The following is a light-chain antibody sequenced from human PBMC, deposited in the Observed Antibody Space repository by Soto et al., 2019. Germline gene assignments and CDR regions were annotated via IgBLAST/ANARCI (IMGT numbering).Light chain of an antibody. Sequence: EIVLTQSPGTLSLSPGERATLSCRASQSIASTYLAWYQQKPGQAPRPLIYGVSSRATDIPDRFSGSGSGTDFTLTISRLESEDFAVYYCQQYGSSLPWTFGQGTKVEIK. V-gene: IGKV3-20*01. CDR3: QQYGSSLPWT. CDR1: QSIASTY. CDR2: GVS. J-gene: IGKJ1*01.